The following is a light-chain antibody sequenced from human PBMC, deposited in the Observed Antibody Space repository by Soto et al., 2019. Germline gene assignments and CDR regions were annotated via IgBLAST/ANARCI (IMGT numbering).Light chain of an antibody. CDR2: TNN. CDR1: RTNIGSNY. CDR3: ETWDDSLSSRV. J-gene: IGLJ3*02. V-gene: IGLV1-47*02. Sequence: QAVVTQPPSASGTPGQRVTISCFGSRTNIGSNYVFWYQQLPGTAPKLLIHTNNQRPSGVPDRFSASKSGTSASLAISGLRSEDEGDYSCETWDDSLSSRVFGGGTKLTVL.